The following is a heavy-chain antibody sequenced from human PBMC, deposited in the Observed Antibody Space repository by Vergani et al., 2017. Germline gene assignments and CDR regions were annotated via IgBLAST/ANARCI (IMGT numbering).Heavy chain of an antibody. CDR2: ISSSSSYI. J-gene: IGHJ5*02. CDR1: GFTFSRYA. D-gene: IGHD1-26*01. Sequence: EVQLLESGGGLVQPGGSLRLSCAASGFTFSRYAMSWVRQAPGKGLEWVSSISSSSSYIYSADSVKGRFTISRDNAKNSLYLQRNSLRAEDTAVYYCARARGARGNWFDPWGQGTLVTVSS. CDR3: ARARGARGNWFDP. V-gene: IGHV3-21*01.